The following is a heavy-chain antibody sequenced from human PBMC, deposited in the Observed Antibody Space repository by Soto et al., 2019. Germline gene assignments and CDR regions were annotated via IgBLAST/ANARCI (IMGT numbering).Heavy chain of an antibody. Sequence: SETLSLTCAVSGDSVTSNVWWSWVRQPPGKGLEWIGEAYHNGLTDYNPSLKSRVTMSVDTSKNEFSLKLTSLTAAGTAIYYCARDAAVPGESDRFDYWGQGTLVTVSS. D-gene: IGHD6-19*01. V-gene: IGHV4-4*02. J-gene: IGHJ4*02. CDR2: AYHNGLT. CDR3: ARDAAVPGESDRFDY. CDR1: GDSVTSNVW.